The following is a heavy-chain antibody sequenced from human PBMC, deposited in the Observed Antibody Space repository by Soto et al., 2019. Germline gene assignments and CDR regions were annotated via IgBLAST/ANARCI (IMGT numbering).Heavy chain of an antibody. D-gene: IGHD5-12*01. CDR2: INHSGST. Sequence: SETLYLTCAVYGGSFSGYYWSWIRQPPGKGLEWIGEINHSGSTNYNPSLKSRVTISVDTSKNQFSLKLSSVTAADTAVYYCARAYGLEMATIPFDYWGQGTLVTVSS. V-gene: IGHV4-34*01. J-gene: IGHJ4*02. CDR1: GGSFSGYY. CDR3: ARAYGLEMATIPFDY.